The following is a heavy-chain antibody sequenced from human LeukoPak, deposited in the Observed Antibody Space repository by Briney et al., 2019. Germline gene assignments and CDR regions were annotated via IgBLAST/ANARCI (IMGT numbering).Heavy chain of an antibody. J-gene: IGHJ4*02. CDR1: GFTFSSYE. CDR2: ISSSGSTI. D-gene: IGHD3-22*01. CDR3: AGDPRGPTGYDHSGRDSFDY. Sequence: GGSLRLSCAASGFTFSSYEMNWVRQAPGKGLEWVSYISSSGSTIYYADYVKGRFTISRDKSKNTLYLQMNSLRPEDTAVYYCAGDPRGPTGYDHSGRDSFDYWGQGTLVTVSS. V-gene: IGHV3-48*03.